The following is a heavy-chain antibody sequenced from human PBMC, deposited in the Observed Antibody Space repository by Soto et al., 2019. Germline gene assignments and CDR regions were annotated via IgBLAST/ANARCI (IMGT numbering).Heavy chain of an antibody. J-gene: IGHJ4*02. CDR2: FSLSGTT. D-gene: IGHD2-15*01. CDR1: AASITGSSY. V-gene: IGHV4-4*07. CDR3: ARGMTPLGAPAWYYFDS. Sequence: PSETLSLPCTVSAASITGSSYWSWIRQPAGKGLEWIGRFSLSGTTNYNPSLRGRVTMSADVSKNQFSLRLTSVTAADTALYYCARGMTPLGAPAWYYFDSWGQGTLVTVSS.